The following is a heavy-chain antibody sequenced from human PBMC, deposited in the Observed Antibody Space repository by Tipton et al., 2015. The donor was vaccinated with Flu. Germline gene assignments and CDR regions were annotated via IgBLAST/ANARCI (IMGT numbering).Heavy chain of an antibody. CDR3: ARNSPVEVTAIYLDS. Sequence: GLVKPSETLSLTCDVSGGFVTNNNWWSWVRQAPGKGLEWIEEIYHSGSPNYNPSLKSRVTISVDKSKNQFTLKLTSVTAADTAVYYCARNSPVEVTAIYLDSWSQGTLVTVSS. V-gene: IGHV4/OR15-8*01. CDR1: GGFVTNNNW. CDR2: IYHSGSP. D-gene: IGHD2-21*02. J-gene: IGHJ4*02.